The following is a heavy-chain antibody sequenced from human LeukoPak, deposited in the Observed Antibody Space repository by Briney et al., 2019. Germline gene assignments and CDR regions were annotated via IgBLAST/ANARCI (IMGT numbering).Heavy chain of an antibody. CDR2: ISYDGSNK. J-gene: IGHJ4*02. V-gene: IGHV3-30*18. CDR1: GFTFSSYG. Sequence: GGSLRLSCAASGFTFSSYGMHWVRQAPGKGLEWVAVISYDGSNKYYADSVKGRFTISRDNSKNTLYLQMNSLRAEDTAVYYCAKSSPLDYWGQETLVAVSS. CDR3: AKSSPLDY. D-gene: IGHD6-13*01.